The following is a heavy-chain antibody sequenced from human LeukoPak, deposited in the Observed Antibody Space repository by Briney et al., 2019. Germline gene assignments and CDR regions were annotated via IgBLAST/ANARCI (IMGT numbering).Heavy chain of an antibody. V-gene: IGHV3-48*04. Sequence: GGSLRLSCAASGYTFSTYSMSWVRQAPGKGLEWLSYISSGSSNIYYADSVKGRFTISRDDAKNSLYLQMNSLRAEDTAVYYYARVSRFALPDPWGQGTLVTVSS. CDR1: GYTFSTYS. J-gene: IGHJ5*02. CDR3: ARVSRFALPDP. CDR2: ISSGSSNI.